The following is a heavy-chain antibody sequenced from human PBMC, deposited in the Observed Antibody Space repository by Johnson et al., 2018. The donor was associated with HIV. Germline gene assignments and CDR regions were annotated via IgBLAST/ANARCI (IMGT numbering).Heavy chain of an antibody. J-gene: IGHJ3*02. D-gene: IGHD1-26*01. CDR2: IPYDGYNK. CDR1: GFTFSSYA. CDR3: ARDIVGAPDAFDI. Sequence: QMLLVESGGGVVQPGRSLRLSCAASGFTFSSYAMHWVRQAPGKGMEWVAVIPYDGYNKYYADSVRGRFTISRDNSKNTLYLQMNSLRAEDTAVYYCARDIVGAPDAFDIWGQGTMVTVSS. V-gene: IGHV3-30-3*01.